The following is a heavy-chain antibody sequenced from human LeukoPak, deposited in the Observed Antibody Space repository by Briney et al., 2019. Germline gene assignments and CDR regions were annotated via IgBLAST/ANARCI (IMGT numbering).Heavy chain of an antibody. Sequence: PGGSLRLSCAASGFPFSIYEMNWVRQAPGKGPEWVSNIGSSGTTRYYADSVKGRFSISRDNAKNSLYLQMNSLRVEDTGVYYCALLAVASDFDYWGQGALVTVSS. CDR2: IGSSGTTR. D-gene: IGHD6-19*01. J-gene: IGHJ4*02. CDR3: ALLAVASDFDY. CDR1: GFPFSIYE. V-gene: IGHV3-48*03.